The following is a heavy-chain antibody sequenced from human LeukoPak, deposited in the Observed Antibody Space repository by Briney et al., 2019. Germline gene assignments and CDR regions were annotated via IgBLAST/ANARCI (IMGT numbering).Heavy chain of an antibody. J-gene: IGHJ6*02. V-gene: IGHV4-34*01. CDR3: ARSAYYYYGMDV. CDR2: INHSGST. Sequence: SETLSLTCAVYGGSFSGYYWSWIRQPPGKGLEWIGEINHSGSTNYNPSLKSRVTISVDTSKNQFSLKLSSVTAADTAVYYCARSAYYYYGMDVWGQGTTVTVSS. CDR1: GGSFSGYY.